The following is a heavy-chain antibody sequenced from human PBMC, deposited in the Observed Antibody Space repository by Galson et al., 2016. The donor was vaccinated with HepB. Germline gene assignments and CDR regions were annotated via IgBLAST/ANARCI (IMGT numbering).Heavy chain of an antibody. CDR1: GFTFGDYY. V-gene: IGHV3-11*01. Sequence: SLRLSCAGSGFTFGDYYMSWIRQAPGKGLEWISYITTPHNTVYDVDSVKGRFTTSRDNAKSSLFLQMHSLRAEDTAVYYCARWRGGYFDSWGQGTLVTVSS. J-gene: IGHJ4*02. D-gene: IGHD2-15*01. CDR3: ARWRGGYFDS. CDR2: ITTPHNTV.